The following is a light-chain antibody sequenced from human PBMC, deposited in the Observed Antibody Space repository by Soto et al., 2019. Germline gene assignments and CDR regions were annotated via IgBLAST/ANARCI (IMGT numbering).Light chain of an antibody. J-gene: IGKJ5*01. V-gene: IGKV3-11*01. CDR1: QIVSSS. Sequence: EIVLTQSPAILSLSPVEISTLSCGASQIVSSSLAWYQQKPGQAPRLLIYDTSNRATDIPPRFSGSGSGTDFTLTISSLEPEDFAVYYCQQYGSSPPLTFGQGTRLEIK. CDR3: QQYGSSPPLT. CDR2: DTS.